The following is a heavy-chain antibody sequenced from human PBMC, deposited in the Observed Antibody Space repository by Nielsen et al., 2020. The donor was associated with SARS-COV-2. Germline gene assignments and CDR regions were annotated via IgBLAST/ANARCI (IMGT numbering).Heavy chain of an antibody. CDR1: GFNVSSNY. V-gene: IGHV3-53*05. J-gene: IGHJ3*02. CDR2: IYRGGSA. CDR3: ARLSTGVVVTPAFDI. Sequence: GESLKISCAASGFNVSSNYMSWVRQAPGKGLEWVSIIYRGGSAYYADSVKGRFTISKDNSKNTLYLQMNSLRAEDTAVYYCARLSTGVVVTPAFDIWGQGTMVTVSS. D-gene: IGHD2-21*02.